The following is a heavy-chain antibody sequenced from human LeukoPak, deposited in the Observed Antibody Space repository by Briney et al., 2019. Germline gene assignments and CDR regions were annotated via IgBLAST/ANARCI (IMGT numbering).Heavy chain of an antibody. V-gene: IGHV3-23*01. J-gene: IGHJ5*02. CDR1: GFTFSSYA. CDR3: VREGKRDTPITGNWFDP. D-gene: IGHD5-18*01. CDR2: ISGGGGTT. Sequence: PGGSLRLSCAASGFTFSSYAMNWVRQAPGKGLEWVSAISGGGGTTYYADSVKGRFTISRDNSKNTLFLQMNSLRSEDTAVNYCVREGKRDTPITGNWFDPWGQGTLVTVSS.